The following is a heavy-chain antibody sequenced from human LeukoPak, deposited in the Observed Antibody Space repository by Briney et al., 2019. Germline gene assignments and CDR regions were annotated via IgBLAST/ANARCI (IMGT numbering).Heavy chain of an antibody. CDR1: GCTFSSYA. J-gene: IGHJ3*02. V-gene: IGHV3-30-3*01. D-gene: IGHD6-13*01. CDR2: ISYDGSNK. CDR3: ARVPTGSSSWYQEYAFDI. Sequence: GGSVRLSCAASGCTFSSYAMPWVRQAPGEGLEWVAVISYDGSNKYYADSVKGRFTISRDNSKNTLYLQMNSLRAEDTAVYYCARVPTGSSSWYQEYAFDIWGQGTIVTVSS.